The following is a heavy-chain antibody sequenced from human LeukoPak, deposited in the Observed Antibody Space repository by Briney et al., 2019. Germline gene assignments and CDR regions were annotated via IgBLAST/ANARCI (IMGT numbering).Heavy chain of an antibody. CDR1: GDSISSGYY. D-gene: IGHD3-9*01. CDR3: ARGLRYGAAFDI. CDR2: IDHSGST. V-gene: IGHV4-38-2*02. J-gene: IGHJ3*02. Sequence: PSETLSLTCTVSGDSISSGYYWGWIRQPPGKGLEWTGSIDHSGSTYYNPSLKSRITISVDTSKNQFSLKLSSVTAADTAVYYCARGLRYGAAFDIWGQGTMVTVSP.